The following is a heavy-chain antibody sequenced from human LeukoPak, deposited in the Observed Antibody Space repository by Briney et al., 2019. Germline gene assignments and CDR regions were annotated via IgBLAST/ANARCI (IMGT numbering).Heavy chain of an antibody. Sequence: GESLKISCKASGYSFTNFWIGWVRQMPGKGLEWMGIIFPADSDTTYSPSFEGQVTIFADKSISTAYLQWSSLKASDTAIYYCARLNGDYPRFYYYMDVWGKGTTVTVSS. V-gene: IGHV5-51*01. CDR1: GYSFTNFW. CDR3: ARLNGDYPRFYYYMDV. D-gene: IGHD4-17*01. J-gene: IGHJ6*03. CDR2: IFPADSDT.